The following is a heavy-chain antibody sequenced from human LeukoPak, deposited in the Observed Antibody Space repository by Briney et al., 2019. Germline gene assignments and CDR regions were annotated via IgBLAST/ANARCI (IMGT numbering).Heavy chain of an antibody. D-gene: IGHD3-22*01. V-gene: IGHV1-46*01. CDR1: GYTFTSYY. J-gene: IGHJ4*02. CDR2: INPSGGGT. Sequence: ASLKVSCKASGYTFTSYYMHWVRQAPGQGLEWMGIINPSGGGTSYAQKLQGRVTMTRETSTSTVYMELSSLRSEDTAVYYCARPLWYYVPSGYYRHWGQEPLVSVST. CDR3: ARPLWYYVPSGYYRH.